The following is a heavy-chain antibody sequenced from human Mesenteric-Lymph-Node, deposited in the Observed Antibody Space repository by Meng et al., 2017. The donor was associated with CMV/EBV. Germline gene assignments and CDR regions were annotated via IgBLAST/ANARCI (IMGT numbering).Heavy chain of an antibody. CDR2: IYSDDSR. CDR3: ARWVRGGGMDV. V-gene: IGHV3-66*02. D-gene: IGHD1-26*01. J-gene: IGHJ6*02. Sequence: GESLKISCAPSGFTVSGDYVTWVRQAPGKGLEWVSVIYSDDSRYYVESVKGRFTVSRDNSRTTLYLQVNSLRTEDTAVYYCARWVRGGGMDVWGQGTTVTVSS. CDR1: GFTVSGDY.